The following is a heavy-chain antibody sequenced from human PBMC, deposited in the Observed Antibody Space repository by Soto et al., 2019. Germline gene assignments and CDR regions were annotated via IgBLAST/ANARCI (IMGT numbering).Heavy chain of an antibody. D-gene: IGHD6-13*01. Sequence: QVQLQQWGAGLLKPSETLSLTCAVYGGSFSGYYWSWIRQPPGKGLEWIGEINHSGSTNYNPSLKSRVTISVDTSKNQFSLKLSSVTAADTAVYYCARRKRQSPPAAAGTAIDYWGQGTLVTVSS. CDR2: INHSGST. CDR1: GGSFSGYY. V-gene: IGHV4-34*01. J-gene: IGHJ4*02. CDR3: ARRKRQSPPAAAGTAIDY.